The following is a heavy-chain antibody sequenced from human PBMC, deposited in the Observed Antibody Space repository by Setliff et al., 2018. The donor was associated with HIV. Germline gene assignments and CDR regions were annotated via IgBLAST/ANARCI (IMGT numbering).Heavy chain of an antibody. V-gene: IGHV1-69*05. D-gene: IGHD3-22*01. J-gene: IGHJ3*02. CDR2: IIPIFGTA. Sequence: GASVKVSCKPSGSTFSTYDINWVRQATGQGLEWMGGIIPIFGTANYAQKFQGRVTITTDESTSTAYMELSRLRSEDTAVYYCARAKYYENSDGLSFDIWGQGTMVTVSS. CDR3: ARAKYYENSDGLSFDI. CDR1: GSTFSTYD.